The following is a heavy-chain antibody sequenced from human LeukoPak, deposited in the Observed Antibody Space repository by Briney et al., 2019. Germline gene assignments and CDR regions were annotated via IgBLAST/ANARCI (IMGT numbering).Heavy chain of an antibody. D-gene: IGHD3-9*01. Sequence: RPGGSLRLSCAASGFTLRSYEMNWVRQAPGKGLEWVSYISSSGSTIYYADSVKGRFTISRDNAKNSLYLQMNSLRAEDTAVYYCARDYDILTGYAMDVWGQRTTVTVSS. CDR2: ISSSGSTI. CDR1: GFTLRSYE. V-gene: IGHV3-48*03. J-gene: IGHJ6*02. CDR3: ARDYDILTGYAMDV.